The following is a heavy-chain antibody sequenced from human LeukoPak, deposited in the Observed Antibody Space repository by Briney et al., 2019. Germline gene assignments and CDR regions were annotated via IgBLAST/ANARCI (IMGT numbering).Heavy chain of an antibody. V-gene: IGHV4-31*03. CDR3: ARSGSYTYNWFDP. Sequence: SETLSLTCTVSGGSISSGGYYWSWIRQHRGKGLEWIVYIYYSGSTYYNPSLKSRVTMSVDTSNNQFSLKLSSVTAADTAVYYCARSGSYTYNWFDPWGQGTLVTVSS. J-gene: IGHJ5*02. D-gene: IGHD1-26*01. CDR1: GGSISSGGYY. CDR2: IYYSGST.